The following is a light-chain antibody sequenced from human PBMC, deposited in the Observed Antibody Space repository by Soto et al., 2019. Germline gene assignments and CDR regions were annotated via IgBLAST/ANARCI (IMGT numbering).Light chain of an antibody. J-gene: IGKJ1*01. CDR1: QGIGNA. Sequence: AIQITQSPSSLSSSLVDIVTISCRASQGIGNALGWYQQKPGKPPKVLIYGASNLQSGVPPRFSGSGSGTDFTLAISSLQPEDSATYYCLQDINYPWTFGQGTKVDIK. CDR3: LQDINYPWT. V-gene: IGKV1-6*01. CDR2: GAS.